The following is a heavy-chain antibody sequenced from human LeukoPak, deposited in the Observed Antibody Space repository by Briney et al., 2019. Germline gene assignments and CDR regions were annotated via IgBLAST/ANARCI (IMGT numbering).Heavy chain of an antibody. CDR2: INPNSGGT. D-gene: IGHD4-11*01. CDR3: AREISGYSNSYYFDY. V-gene: IGHV1-2*06. CDR1: GYTLTDYY. Sequence: ASVKVSCKASGYTLTDYYMHWVRQAPGQGLEWMGRINPNSGGTNYAQKFQGRVTMTRDTSISTVYMELSRLRSDDTAVYYCAREISGYSNSYYFDYWGQGTLVTVSS. J-gene: IGHJ4*02.